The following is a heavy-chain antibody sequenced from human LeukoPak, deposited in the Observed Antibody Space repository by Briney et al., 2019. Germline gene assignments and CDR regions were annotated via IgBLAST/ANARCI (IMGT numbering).Heavy chain of an antibody. CDR3: ARDPHQISYSGSSPTDY. V-gene: IGHV1-69*04. CDR1: GGTFSSYA. D-gene: IGHD1-26*01. J-gene: IGHJ4*02. CDR2: IIPILGIA. Sequence: GASVKVSRKASGGTFSSYAISWVRQAPGQGLEWMGRIIPILGIANYAQKFQGRVTITADKSTSTAYMELSSLRSEDTAVYYCARDPHQISYSGSSPTDYWGQGTLVTVSS.